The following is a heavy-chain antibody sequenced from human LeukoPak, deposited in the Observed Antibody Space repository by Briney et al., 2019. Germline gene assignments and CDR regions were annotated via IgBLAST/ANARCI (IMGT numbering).Heavy chain of an antibody. Sequence: PSETLSLTCTVSGGGLSYYWGWIRQPPGKGLEWIGSIYYSGSTYYNPSLKSRVTISVDTSKNQFSLKLSSVTAADTAVYYCARGRSVNHFFDYWGQGTLVTVSS. D-gene: IGHD1-26*01. CDR2: IYYSGST. CDR3: ARGRSVNHFFDY. CDR1: GGGLSYY. J-gene: IGHJ4*02. V-gene: IGHV4-39*07.